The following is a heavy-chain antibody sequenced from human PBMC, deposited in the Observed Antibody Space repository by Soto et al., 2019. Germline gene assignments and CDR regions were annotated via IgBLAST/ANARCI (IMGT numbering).Heavy chain of an antibody. J-gene: IGHJ6*02. CDR1: AFTFSNHA. Sequence: QLVESGAGVVQPGGSLRLSCSATPSAFTFSNHAMHWVRQTPGKGLEWLAVIWFDGGTRYYADSVKGRFTISRDNSESSLYLQMDSLSDEDTGVYYCGSSGRGEDVWGQGTTVAVSS. CDR3: GSSGRGEDV. V-gene: IGHV3-33*01. D-gene: IGHD3-10*01. CDR2: IWFDGGTR.